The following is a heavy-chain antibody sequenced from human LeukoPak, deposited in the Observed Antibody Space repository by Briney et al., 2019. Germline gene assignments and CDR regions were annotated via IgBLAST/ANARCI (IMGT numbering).Heavy chain of an antibody. D-gene: IGHD3-3*01. CDR3: ARGQDRSGFWSGYYKATFDY. Sequence: QPGGSLRLSCAASGFTFSSYAMSWVRQAPGKGLEWVSAISGSGGSTYYADSVKGRFTISRDNAKNSLYLQMNSLRAEDTAVYYCARGQDRSGFWSGYYKATFDYWGQGTLVTVSS. CDR1: GFTFSSYA. CDR2: ISGSGGST. V-gene: IGHV3-23*01. J-gene: IGHJ4*02.